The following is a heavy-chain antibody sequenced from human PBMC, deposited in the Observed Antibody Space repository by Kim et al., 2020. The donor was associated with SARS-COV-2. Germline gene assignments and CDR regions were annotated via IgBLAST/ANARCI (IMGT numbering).Heavy chain of an antibody. J-gene: IGHJ3*02. CDR3: ARDPSGYYDSSGPNAFDI. D-gene: IGHD3-22*01. Sequence: KMRVTISVDTSKNQFSLKLSSGTAADTAVYYCARDPSGYYDSSGPNAFDIWGQGTMVTVSS. V-gene: IGHV4-30-2*04.